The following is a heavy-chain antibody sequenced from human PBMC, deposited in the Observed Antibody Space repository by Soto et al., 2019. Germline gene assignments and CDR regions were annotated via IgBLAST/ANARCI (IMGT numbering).Heavy chain of an antibody. V-gene: IGHV3-33*08. CDR2: IWYDGSNK. CDR3: ARGDYDFWSGYYPRYYYYYYGMDV. J-gene: IGHJ6*02. Sequence: PGGSLRLSCAASGFTFTTAWINWVRQAPGKGLEWVAVIWYDGSNKYYADSVKGRFTISRDNSKNTLYLQMNSLRAEDTAVYYCARGDYDFWSGYYPRYYYYYYGMDVWGQGTTVTVSS. D-gene: IGHD3-3*01. CDR1: GFTFTTAW.